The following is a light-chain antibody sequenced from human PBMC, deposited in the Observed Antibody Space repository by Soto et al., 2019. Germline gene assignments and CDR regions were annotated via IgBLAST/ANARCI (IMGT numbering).Light chain of an antibody. CDR1: QSVGRN. CDR2: AAS. V-gene: IGKV3-15*01. CDR3: QQYSGWPWT. J-gene: IGKJ1*01. Sequence: EIVMTQSPATLSVSPGERATLSCRASQSVGRNLAWYQQKPGQAPRLLIYAASGRATGLPARFSGSGSGTEFTLSISSLQSEAFAVFYCQQYSGWPWTFGPGTKVEIK.